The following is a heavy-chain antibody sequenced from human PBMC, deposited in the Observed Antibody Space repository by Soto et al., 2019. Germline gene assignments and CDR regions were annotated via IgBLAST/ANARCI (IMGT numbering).Heavy chain of an antibody. CDR2: ISSSSSYI. CDR3: ARDLSPSSSRPFDY. Sequence: EVQLVESGGGLVKPGGSLRLSCAASGFTFSSYSMNWVRQAPGKGLEWVSSISSSSSYIYYADSVKGRFTISRDNAKNSLYLQMNSLRAEDTAVYYCARDLSPSSSRPFDYWGQGTLVTVSS. V-gene: IGHV3-21*01. CDR1: GFTFSSYS. D-gene: IGHD6-6*01. J-gene: IGHJ4*02.